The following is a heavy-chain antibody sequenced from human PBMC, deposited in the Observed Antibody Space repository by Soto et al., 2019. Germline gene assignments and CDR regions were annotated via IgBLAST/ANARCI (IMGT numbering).Heavy chain of an antibody. D-gene: IGHD3-16*01. CDR3: ARLIGNSWLDS. CDR1: GDSVSSNSAV. Sequence: PSQTLSLTCAISGDSVSSNSAVWNWIRQSPSRGLEWLGRTYYRSRWQNDYAISVKSRISIKPDTSNNQVSLQLNSVTPDDTAVYYCARLIGNSWLDSWGQGTLVTVSS. J-gene: IGHJ5*01. V-gene: IGHV6-1*01. CDR2: TYYRSRWQN.